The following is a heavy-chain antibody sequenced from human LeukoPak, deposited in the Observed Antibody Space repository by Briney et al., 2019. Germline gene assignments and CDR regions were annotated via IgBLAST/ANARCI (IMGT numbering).Heavy chain of an antibody. V-gene: IGHV3-21*01. CDR2: ISSSSSYI. J-gene: IGHJ6*03. Sequence: GGSLRLSCAASGFTFSSYSMNWVRQAPGEGLEWVSSISSSSSYIYYADSVEGRFTISRDNAKNSLCLQMNSLRAEDTAVYYCARGERSEYYYYYYMDVWGKGTTVTVSS. CDR3: ARGERSEYYYYYYMDV. CDR1: GFTFSSYS.